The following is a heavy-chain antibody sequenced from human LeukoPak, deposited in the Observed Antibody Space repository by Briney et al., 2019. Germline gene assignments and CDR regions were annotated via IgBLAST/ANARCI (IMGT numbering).Heavy chain of an antibody. Sequence: SETLSLTCAVYGGSFSGYYWSWIRQPPGKGLEWIGEINHSGSTNYNPSLKSRVTISVDTSKNQFSLKLSSVTAADTAVYYCARGPRGYCSSTSCYRGGIDYRGQGTLVTVSS. CDR1: GGSFSGYY. CDR3: ARGPRGYCSSTSCYRGGIDY. CDR2: INHSGST. D-gene: IGHD2-2*02. J-gene: IGHJ4*02. V-gene: IGHV4-34*01.